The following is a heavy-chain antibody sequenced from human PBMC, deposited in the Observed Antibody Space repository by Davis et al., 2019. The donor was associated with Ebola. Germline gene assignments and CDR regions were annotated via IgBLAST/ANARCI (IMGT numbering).Heavy chain of an antibody. CDR2: ISAYNGNT. V-gene: IGHV1-18*01. CDR3: ARGRTMIVVGDFDY. J-gene: IGHJ4*02. CDR1: GYTFTSYG. D-gene: IGHD3-22*01. Sequence: ASVKVSCKASGYTFTSYGISWVRQAPRQGLEWMRWISAYNGNTNYAQKLQGRVTMTTDTSTSTAYMELRSLRSDDTAVYYCARGRTMIVVGDFDYWGQGTLVTVSS.